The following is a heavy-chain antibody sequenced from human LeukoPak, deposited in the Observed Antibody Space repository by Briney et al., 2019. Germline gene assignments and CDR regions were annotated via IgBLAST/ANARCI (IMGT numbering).Heavy chain of an antibody. V-gene: IGHV7-4-1*02. D-gene: IGHD2-2*01. J-gene: IGHJ3*02. Sequence: ASVKVSCKASGYTFTSYAMNWVRQAPGQGLEWMGWINTNTGNPTYAQGFTGRFVFSLDTSVSTAYLQISSLKAEDTAVYYYARVIFYCSSTSCSLDAFGIWGQGTMVTVSS. CDR1: GYTFTSYA. CDR2: INTNTGNP. CDR3: ARVIFYCSSTSCSLDAFGI.